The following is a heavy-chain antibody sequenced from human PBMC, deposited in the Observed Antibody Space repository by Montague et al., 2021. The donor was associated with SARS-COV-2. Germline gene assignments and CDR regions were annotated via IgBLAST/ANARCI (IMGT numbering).Heavy chain of an antibody. CDR1: GFTFSSYA. CDR2: ISGSGGST. CDR3: ANDVGALLGSGSYQGY. J-gene: IGHJ4*02. V-gene: IGHV3-23*01. Sequence: YLSLSCAASGFTFSSYAMSWVRQAPGRGLEWVSTISGSGGSTYYADSVKGRFTISRDNSKNTLYLQMNSLRAEDTAVYYCANDVGALLGSGSYQGYWGQGTLVTVSS. D-gene: IGHD3-10*01.